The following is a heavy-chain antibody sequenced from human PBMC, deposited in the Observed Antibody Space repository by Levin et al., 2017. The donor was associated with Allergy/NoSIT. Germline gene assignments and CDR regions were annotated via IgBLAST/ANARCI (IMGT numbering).Heavy chain of an antibody. CDR3: TTAVEDFWSGYSGNY. V-gene: IGHV3-15*01. CDR2: IKSKTDGGTT. Sequence: LSLPCAASGFTFRNAWMSWVRQAPGKGLEWVGRIKSKTDGGTTDYAAPVKGRFTISRDDSKNTLYLQMNSLKTEDTAVYYCTTAVEDFWSGYSGNYWGQGTLVTVSS. D-gene: IGHD3-3*01. J-gene: IGHJ4*02. CDR1: GFTFRNAW.